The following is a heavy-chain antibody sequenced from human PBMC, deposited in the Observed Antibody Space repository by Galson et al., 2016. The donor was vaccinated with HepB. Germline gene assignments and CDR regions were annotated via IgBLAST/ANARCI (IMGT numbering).Heavy chain of an antibody. CDR3: ARGGCSSTSCYRGRYYYYYYMDV. J-gene: IGHJ6*03. Sequence: SLRLSCAASGFTFSSYGMHWVRQAPGEGLEWVAVIWYDGSNKYYADSVKGRFTISRDNSKNTLYLQMNSLRAEDTAVYYCARGGCSSTSCYRGRYYYYYYMDVWGKGTTVTVSS. D-gene: IGHD2-2*02. CDR1: GFTFSSYG. CDR2: IWYDGSNK. V-gene: IGHV3-33*01.